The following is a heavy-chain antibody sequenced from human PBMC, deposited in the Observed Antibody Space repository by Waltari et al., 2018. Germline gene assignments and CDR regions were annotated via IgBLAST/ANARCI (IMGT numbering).Heavy chain of an antibody. Sequence: QVQLVQSGAEVKKPGASVKVSCKASGYTFTSYAIHWVSQAPGQRLEWMGWINAGNGNTKYSQKFQGRVTITRDTSASTAYMELSSLRSEDTAVYYCARGGQWLPLYGAYFDYWGQGTLVTVSS. V-gene: IGHV1-3*01. CDR1: GYTFTSYA. CDR2: INAGNGNT. J-gene: IGHJ4*02. D-gene: IGHD6-19*01. CDR3: ARGGQWLPLYGAYFDY.